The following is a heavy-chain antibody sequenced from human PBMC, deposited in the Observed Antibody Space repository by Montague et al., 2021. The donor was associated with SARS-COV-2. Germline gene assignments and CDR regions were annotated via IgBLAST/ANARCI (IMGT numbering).Heavy chain of an antibody. Sequence: SETLSLTCSVSGHSIWSSDWWTWVRQPPGKGLEWIGEIYHSGSTTYNPSLKSRVTISVDKSKNQFSLTLTSLTAADTAVYYCARFSGIAVRRPFDYWGQGTLVTVSS. V-gene: IGHV4-4*02. D-gene: IGHD6-6*01. CDR3: ARFSGIAVRRPFDY. J-gene: IGHJ4*02. CDR1: GHSIWSSDW. CDR2: IYHSGST.